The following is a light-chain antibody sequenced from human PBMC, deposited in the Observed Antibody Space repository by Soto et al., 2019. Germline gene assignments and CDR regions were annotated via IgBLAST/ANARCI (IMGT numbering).Light chain of an antibody. J-gene: IGKJ4*01. CDR3: QQRSNWPQFT. CDR2: DAS. V-gene: IGKV3-11*01. CDR1: QSVSIY. Sequence: EIVLTQSPATLSLSPGERATLSCRASQSVSIYLAWYHQKPGQAPRLLIYDASNRATGIPARFSGSGSGTDFTLTISSLEPEDFAVYYCQQRSNWPQFTFGGGTKVEIK.